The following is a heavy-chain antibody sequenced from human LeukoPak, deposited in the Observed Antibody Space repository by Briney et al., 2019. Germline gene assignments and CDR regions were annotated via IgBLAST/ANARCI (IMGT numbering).Heavy chain of an antibody. Sequence: PSETLSLTCTVSGYSISSAYYWAWIRQPPGKGLEWIGSIYHSGSTYYNPSLKSRVTISVDMSKSQFSLKLSSVTAADTAVYYCARDPPYYYGSGNKDYYYMEVWGKGTTVTVSS. D-gene: IGHD3-10*01. J-gene: IGHJ6*03. V-gene: IGHV4-38-2*02. CDR1: GYSISSAYY. CDR2: IYHSGST. CDR3: ARDPPYYYGSGNKDYYYMEV.